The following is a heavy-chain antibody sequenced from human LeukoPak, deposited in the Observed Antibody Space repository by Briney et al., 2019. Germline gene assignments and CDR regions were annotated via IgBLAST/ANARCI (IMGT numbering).Heavy chain of an antibody. Sequence: ASVKVSCKVSGYTLTELSMYWVRQAPGKGLEWMGGFDPEDGETIYAQKFQGRVTMTEDTSTDTAYMELSSLRSEDTAVYYCATTYGSGSYPYYFDYWGQGTLVTVSS. CDR1: GYTLTELS. V-gene: IGHV1-24*01. J-gene: IGHJ4*02. CDR3: ATTYGSGSYPYYFDY. D-gene: IGHD3-10*01. CDR2: FDPEDGET.